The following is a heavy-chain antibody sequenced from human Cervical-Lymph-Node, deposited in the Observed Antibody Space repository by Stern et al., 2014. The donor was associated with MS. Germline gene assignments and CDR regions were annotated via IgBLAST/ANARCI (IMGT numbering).Heavy chain of an antibody. V-gene: IGHV3-30*01. CDR3: ARELFDSSGWLTNVFDI. CDR2: TSNDGSNK. J-gene: IGHJ3*02. CDR1: GFTFSNYE. Sequence: QVQLVESGGGVGQPGRSLRLSCAASGFTFSNYEMHWVRQAPGKGLEWVAVTSNDGSNKYYADSVKGRFTISRDNSKNTLYLQMNSLRAEDTAVYYCARELFDSSGWLTNVFDIWGQGTMVTVSS. D-gene: IGHD6-19*01.